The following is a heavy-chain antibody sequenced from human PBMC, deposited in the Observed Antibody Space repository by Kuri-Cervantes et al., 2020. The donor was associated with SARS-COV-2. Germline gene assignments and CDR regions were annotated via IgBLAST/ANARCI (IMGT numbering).Heavy chain of an antibody. CDR1: GGSISSYY. Sequence: ESLKISCTVSGGSISSYYWTWVRQPPGKGLEFIGYIYYNGNGYNPSLEGRVTMSLDTSRNQFSLRLTSVTPADTAVYYCARATSFTSIYYYFDSWGQGNLVTVSS. CDR2: IYYNGNG. CDR3: ARATSFTSIYYYFDS. J-gene: IGHJ4*02. D-gene: IGHD2-2*01. V-gene: IGHV4-59*01.